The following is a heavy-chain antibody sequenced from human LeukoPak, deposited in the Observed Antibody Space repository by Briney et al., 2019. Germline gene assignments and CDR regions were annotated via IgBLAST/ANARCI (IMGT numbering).Heavy chain of an antibody. Sequence: PGGSLRLSCAASGFTFDDYSMSWVRQAPGKGLEWVSGINWNGGSTGYADSVKGRFTISRDNAKNSLYLQMNSLRAEDTALYYCARGYDSSGSYMIYYYYMDVWGKGTTVTVSS. V-gene: IGHV3-20*04. CDR2: INWNGGST. CDR3: ARGYDSSGSYMIYYYYMDV. J-gene: IGHJ6*03. CDR1: GFTFDDYS. D-gene: IGHD3-22*01.